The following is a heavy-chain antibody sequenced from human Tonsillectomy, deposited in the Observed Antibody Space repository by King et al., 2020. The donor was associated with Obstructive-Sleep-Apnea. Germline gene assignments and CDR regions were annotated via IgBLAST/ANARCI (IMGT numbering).Heavy chain of an antibody. D-gene: IGHD4-23*01. CDR1: GGSIRGYY. J-gene: IGHJ4*02. CDR2: IYYTVRT. V-gene: IGHV4-59*01. CDR3: AGGEDYTVGRGSFDY. Sequence: QLQESGPGLLKASETLSLNCSVSGGSIRGYYWSWIRQSPGKGLEWIGYIYYTVRTNYNPSLASRVTRSIDTSKNEVSMKLTSVSAADTAVYYCAGGEDYTVGRGSFDYWGQGTLVAVSS.